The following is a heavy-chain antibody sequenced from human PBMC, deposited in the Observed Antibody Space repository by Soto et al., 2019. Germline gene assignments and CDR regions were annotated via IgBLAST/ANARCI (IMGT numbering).Heavy chain of an antibody. V-gene: IGHV4-4*07. J-gene: IGHJ5*02. CDR1: GGSISSYY. CDR3: ARSGSGSGSYYRKWFDP. D-gene: IGHD3-10*01. Sequence: PSETLSLTCTVSGGSISSYYWSWIRQPAGKGLEWIGRIYTSGSTNYNPSLKSRVTMSVDTSKHQFSLKLSSVTAADTAVYYCARSGSGSGSYYRKWFDPWGQGTLVPVSS. CDR2: IYTSGST.